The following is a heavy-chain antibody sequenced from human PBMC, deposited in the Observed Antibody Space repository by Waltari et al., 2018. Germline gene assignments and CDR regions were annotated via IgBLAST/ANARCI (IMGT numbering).Heavy chain of an antibody. V-gene: IGHV3-30*03. D-gene: IGHD1-26*01. CDR2: WTYDGSKE. CDR3: AALYTGSYYDLDV. Sequence: QVQLVESGGGVVQPEKSLRLSCAVSGLTFSDHGFHWVRQAPGKGLEGLAAWTYDGSKEYYAKSVKGRFSSSRDNSENTLYLQIHSLRPEDTAVYYCAALYTGSYYDLDVWGQGTTVTVSS. CDR1: GLTFSDHG. J-gene: IGHJ6*02.